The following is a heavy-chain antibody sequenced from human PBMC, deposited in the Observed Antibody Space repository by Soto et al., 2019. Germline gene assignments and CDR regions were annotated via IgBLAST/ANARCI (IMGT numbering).Heavy chain of an antibody. J-gene: IGHJ5*02. CDR3: ASGILVYSSSWYVGQRDNWFDP. CDR2: IYYSGST. Sequence: QLQLQESGPGLVKPSETLSLTCTVSGGSISSSSYYWGWIRQPPGKGLEWIGSIYYSGSTYYNPSLKSRVTISVDTSKNQCTLKLSYVTAADTAVYYCASGILVYSSSWYVGQRDNWFDPWGQGTLVTVSS. CDR1: GGSISSSSYY. V-gene: IGHV4-39*01. D-gene: IGHD6-13*01.